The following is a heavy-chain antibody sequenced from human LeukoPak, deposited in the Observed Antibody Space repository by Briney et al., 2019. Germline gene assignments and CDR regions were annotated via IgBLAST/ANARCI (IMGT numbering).Heavy chain of an antibody. CDR2: IGGSGGST. D-gene: IGHD6-19*01. CDR3: AKMYSSGWHFDY. V-gene: IGHV3-23*01. CDR1: GFTFSSYA. Sequence: PGGSLRLSCAASGFTFSSYAMSWVRQAPGKGLEWVSGIGGSGGSTYYADSVKGRFTISRDNSKNTLYLQMTSLRVEDTAVYYCAKMYSSGWHFDYWGQGTLVTVSS. J-gene: IGHJ4*02.